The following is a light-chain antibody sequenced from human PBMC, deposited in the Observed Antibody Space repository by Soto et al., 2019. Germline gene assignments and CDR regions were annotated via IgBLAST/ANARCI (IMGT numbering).Light chain of an antibody. CDR2: INSDGSH. J-gene: IGLJ2*01. CDR1: SGPSSYT. CDR3: QTWDSAIRV. V-gene: IGLV4-69*01. Sequence: QLVLAQSPSASASLGASVKLTCTLTSGPSSYTIAWHHQQPGRGPRYLMKINSDGSHMKGDGIPARFSGSSSESERHLTISNVQSEDEADYYCQTWDSAIRVFGGGTKLTVL.